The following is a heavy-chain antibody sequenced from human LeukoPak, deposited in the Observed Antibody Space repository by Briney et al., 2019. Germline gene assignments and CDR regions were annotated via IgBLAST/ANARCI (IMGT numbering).Heavy chain of an antibody. D-gene: IGHD2-2*01. CDR3: ARGDFCSSTNCYLRPMDV. CDR2: IYYSGST. V-gene: IGHV4-59*01. Sequence: SETLSLTCTVSGGSISSYYWSWIRQPPGKGLEWIGYIYYSGSTTYNPSLKSRVTMSVDTAKNQFSLKLRSVTAADTAVYYCARGDFCSSTNCYLRPMDVWGKGTTVTVSS. CDR1: GGSISSYY. J-gene: IGHJ6*03.